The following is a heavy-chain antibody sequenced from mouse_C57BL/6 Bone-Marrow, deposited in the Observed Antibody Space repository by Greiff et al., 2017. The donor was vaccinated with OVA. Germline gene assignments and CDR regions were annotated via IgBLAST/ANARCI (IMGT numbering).Heavy chain of an antibody. CDR3: ASEHYGDGSDYLDY. D-gene: IGHD2-13*01. CDR2: ISNGGSYT. V-gene: IGHV5-4*01. CDR1: GFTFSNYA. J-gene: IGHJ2*01. Sequence: EVQLVESGGGLVKPGGSLKLSCAASGFTFSNYAMSWVRQTPEKRLEWVATISNGGSYTYYPDNVKGRYTISRDNAKNNLYLQKSHLKSEATTMYYYASEHYGDGSDYLDYWGQGTTLTVSS.